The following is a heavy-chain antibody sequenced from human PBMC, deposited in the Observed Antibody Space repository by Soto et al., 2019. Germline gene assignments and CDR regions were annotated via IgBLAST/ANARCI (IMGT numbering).Heavy chain of an antibody. CDR2: ISYDGRNK. D-gene: IGHD2-2*01. CDR1: GFTFISFA. Sequence: RPSLTLSRASSGFTFISFATPWLRHARGKGLEGVAVISYDGRNKCYGDAVKGRFTISRDNSKNTLYLQMNSRGAEDKAVYYCARGPAARDYWGQGT. V-gene: IGHV3-30*04. CDR3: ARGPAARDY. J-gene: IGHJ4*02.